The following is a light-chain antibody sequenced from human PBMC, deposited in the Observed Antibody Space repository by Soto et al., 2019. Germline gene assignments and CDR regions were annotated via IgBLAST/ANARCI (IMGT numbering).Light chain of an antibody. V-gene: IGKV1-39*01. J-gene: IGKJ1*01. CDR1: QSIRTY. CDR2: GAS. Sequence: DIQMTQSPSSLSASVGDRVTITCRASQSIRTYVNWYQQKPGKAPNLLIYGASSLQSGVPSRFNGSGSGTDFSLTISSLQPDDFATYYCQQSFNTPRTFGQGTKVEIK. CDR3: QQSFNTPRT.